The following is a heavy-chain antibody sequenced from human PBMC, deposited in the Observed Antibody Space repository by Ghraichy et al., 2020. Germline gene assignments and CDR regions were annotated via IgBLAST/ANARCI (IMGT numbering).Heavy chain of an antibody. J-gene: IGHJ4*02. CDR2: IYTSGST. V-gene: IGHV4-4*07. CDR3: ARDRRWLQTCYFDY. D-gene: IGHD5-24*01. Sequence: SETLSLTCTVSGGSISSYYWSWIRQPAGKGLEWIGRIYTSGSTNYNPSLKSRVTMSVDTSKNQFSLKLNSVTAADTAVYYCARDRRWLQTCYFDYWGQGTLVTVSS. CDR1: GGSISSYY.